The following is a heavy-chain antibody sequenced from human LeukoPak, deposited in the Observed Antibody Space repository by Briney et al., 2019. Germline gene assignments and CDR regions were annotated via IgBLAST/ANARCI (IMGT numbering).Heavy chain of an antibody. CDR1: GYSISSGYY. Sequence: SETLSLTCAVSGYSISSGYYWGWIRQPPGKGLEWIGSIYHSRSTYYNPSLKSRVTISVDTSKNQFSLKLSSVTAADTAVYYCARGNDYYDFWSGYPPYFDYWGQGTLVTVSS. D-gene: IGHD3-3*01. J-gene: IGHJ4*02. V-gene: IGHV4-38-2*01. CDR3: ARGNDYYDFWSGYPPYFDY. CDR2: IYHSRST.